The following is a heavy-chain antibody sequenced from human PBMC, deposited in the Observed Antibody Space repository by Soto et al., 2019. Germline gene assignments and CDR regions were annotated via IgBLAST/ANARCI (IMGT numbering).Heavy chain of an antibody. CDR1: GFTFSSYG. V-gene: IGHV3-33*06. CDR3: AKRSSSSTFDY. J-gene: IGHJ4*02. CDR2: IWDDGDSK. D-gene: IGHD6-6*01. Sequence: GGSLRLSCAASGFTFSSYGMHWVRQAPGKGLEWVSVIWDDGDSKYYADSVKGRFTISRDNSKNTLYLQMNSLRAEDTAVYYCAKRSSSSTFDYWGQGTLVTVSS.